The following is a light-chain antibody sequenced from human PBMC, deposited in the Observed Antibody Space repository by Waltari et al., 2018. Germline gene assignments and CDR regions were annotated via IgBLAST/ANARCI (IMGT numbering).Light chain of an antibody. CDR3: QKYGTLPAT. CDR2: DTS. V-gene: IGKV3-20*01. CDR1: QSISRF. Sequence: EIMLTQSPGTLSLSPGDRATLSCRASQSISRFLAWYQQKPGHAPRLLIYDTSTRATGIPDRFSGSGSGTDFSLTISRLEPEDFAVYYCQKYGTLPATFGQGTKVEIK. J-gene: IGKJ1*01.